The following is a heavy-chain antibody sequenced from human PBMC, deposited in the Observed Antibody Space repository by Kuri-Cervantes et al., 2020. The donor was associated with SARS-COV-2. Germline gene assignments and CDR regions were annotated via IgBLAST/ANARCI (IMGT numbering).Heavy chain of an antibody. J-gene: IGHJ4*02. CDR1: GFTFGDYA. Sequence: LSLTCTASGFTFGDYAMSWFRQAPGKGLEWVGFIRSKAYGGTTEYAASVKGRFTISRDDSKSIAYLQMNSLKTEDTAVYYCTREYYYDSSGYSAPFDYWGQGTLVTVSS. CDR2: IRSKAYGGTT. V-gene: IGHV3-49*03. CDR3: TREYYYDSSGYSAPFDY. D-gene: IGHD3-22*01.